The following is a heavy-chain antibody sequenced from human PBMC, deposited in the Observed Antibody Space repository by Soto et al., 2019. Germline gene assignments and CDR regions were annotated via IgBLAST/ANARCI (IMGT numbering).Heavy chain of an antibody. CDR3: ARVNCYDSSGYSGFGMDV. CDR1: GGSISSGDYY. CDR2: IYYSEST. V-gene: IGHV4-30-4*01. Sequence: QVQLQESGPGLVKPSQTLSLTCTVSGGSISSGDYYWSWIRQPPGKGLEWIGYIYYSESTYYNPSLKGRITISVDTSKNQFSLKLSSVTAADTAVYYCARVNCYDSSGYSGFGMDVWGQGTTVTVSS. D-gene: IGHD3-22*01. J-gene: IGHJ6*02.